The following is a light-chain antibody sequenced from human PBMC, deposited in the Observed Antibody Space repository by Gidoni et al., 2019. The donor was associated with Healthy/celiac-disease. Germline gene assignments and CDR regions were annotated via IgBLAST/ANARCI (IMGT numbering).Light chain of an antibody. CDR3: QQYGSSPPAYT. Sequence: DIVLTQSPGTLSLSPGERATLSCMASQSVSSSYLAWYQQKPGQAPRLLIYGASSRATGIPDRFSGSGSGTDFTLTISRLEPEDFAVYYCQQYGSSPPAYTFGQGTKLEIK. V-gene: IGKV3-20*01. J-gene: IGKJ2*01. CDR1: QSVSSSY. CDR2: GAS.